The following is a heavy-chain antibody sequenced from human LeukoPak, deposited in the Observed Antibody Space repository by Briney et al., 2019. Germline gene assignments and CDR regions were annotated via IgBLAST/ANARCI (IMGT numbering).Heavy chain of an antibody. CDR2: FDPEDGET. CDR3: TTDYYYDSSGSYYTIDY. J-gene: IGHJ4*02. V-gene: IGHV1-24*01. D-gene: IGHD3-22*01. Sequence: ASVKVSCKGSGYTLTKLSMHWVRQAPGKGLEWMGGFDPEDGETFYAQKFQGRVTMTKDTSTDTAYMELSSLRSEDTAVYYCTTDYYYDSSGSYYTIDYWGQGTLVTVSS. CDR1: GYTLTKLS.